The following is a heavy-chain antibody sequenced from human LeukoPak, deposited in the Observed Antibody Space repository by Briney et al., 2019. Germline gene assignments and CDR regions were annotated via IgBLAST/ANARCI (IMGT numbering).Heavy chain of an antibody. CDR1: GYSFTSYW. CDR3: ARHGPSSGYSTTRSYYYFYDGMGV. D-gene: IGHD3-22*01. CDR2: NYPGDSDN. Sequence: GESLKISCNGSGYSFTSYWIGWVRQMPGEGLEWGRINYPGDSDNRYSPSFQGQVTIAADKSLSTAYLQWSSLKASDNAMYYCARHGPSSGYSTTRSYYYFYDGMGVWGQGTTVTVSS. V-gene: IGHV5-51*01. J-gene: IGHJ6*02.